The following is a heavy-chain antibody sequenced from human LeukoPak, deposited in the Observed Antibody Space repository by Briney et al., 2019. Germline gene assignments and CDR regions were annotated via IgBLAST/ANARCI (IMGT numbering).Heavy chain of an antibody. J-gene: IGHJ4*02. CDR1: GFTFSSYG. D-gene: IGHD6-19*01. CDR2: ISYDGSNK. Sequence: GVSLRHSCAASGFTFSSYGMHWVRQAPGKGLEWVAVISYDGSNKYYADSVKGRFTISRDNSKNTLYLQMNTLRAEDTAVYYCAKPPDDSSPYWGQGTLVTVSS. CDR3: AKPPDDSSPY. V-gene: IGHV3-30*18.